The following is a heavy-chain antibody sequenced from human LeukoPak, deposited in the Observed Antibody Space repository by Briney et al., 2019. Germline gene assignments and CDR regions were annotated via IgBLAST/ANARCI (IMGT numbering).Heavy chain of an antibody. V-gene: IGHV3-15*01. Sequence: GGSLRLSCAASGFTFTKDWMSRVRQAPGKGPEWVGRIKSKTDAETTDYAAPVKGRFTISRDDSKNTLFLQMNSLKTEDTAVYYCATERYCSSSTCPNAFEVWGQGTMVTVSS. D-gene: IGHD2-2*01. CDR3: ATERYCSSSTCPNAFEV. CDR2: IKSKTDAETT. J-gene: IGHJ3*01. CDR1: GFTFTKDW.